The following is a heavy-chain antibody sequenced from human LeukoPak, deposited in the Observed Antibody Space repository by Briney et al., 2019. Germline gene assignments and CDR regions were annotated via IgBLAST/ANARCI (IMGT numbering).Heavy chain of an antibody. CDR2: TRNKANSYTT. CDR1: GFTFSDHY. V-gene: IGHV3-72*01. Sequence: GGSLRLSCAASGFTFSDHYMDWVRQAPGKGLEWVGRTRNKANSYTTEYAASVKGRFTISRDDSKNSLYLQMNSLKTEDTAVYYCTRDGEMATTPFDYWGQGTLVTVSS. D-gene: IGHD5-24*01. J-gene: IGHJ4*02. CDR3: TRDGEMATTPFDY.